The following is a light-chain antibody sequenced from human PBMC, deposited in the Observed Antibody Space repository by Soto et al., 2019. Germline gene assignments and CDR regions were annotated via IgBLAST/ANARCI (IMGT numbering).Light chain of an antibody. CDR3: SSYTSSRGV. CDR1: SSGVGGYNY. CDR2: DVS. J-gene: IGLJ1*01. Sequence: QSVLTQPASVSGSPGQSITISCTGTSSGVGGYNYVSWYQQHPGKAPKLMIYDVSNRPSGVSNRFSGSKSGNTASLTISGLQAEDEADYYCSSYTSSRGVFGTGTKVTVL. V-gene: IGLV2-14*01.